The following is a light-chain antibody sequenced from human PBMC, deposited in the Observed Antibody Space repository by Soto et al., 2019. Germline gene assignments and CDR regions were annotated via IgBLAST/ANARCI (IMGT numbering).Light chain of an antibody. J-gene: IGLJ1*01. CDR3: SSYTSSSFYV. V-gene: IGLV2-14*01. CDR2: EVS. CDR1: SSDVGGYNY. Sequence: QSVLTQPASVSGSPGQSITISCTGTSSDVGGYNYVSWYQQPPGKAPKLMIYEVSNRPSGDSNRFSGSKSGNTASLTISGLQAEDEADYYCSSYTSSSFYVFGTGTKV.